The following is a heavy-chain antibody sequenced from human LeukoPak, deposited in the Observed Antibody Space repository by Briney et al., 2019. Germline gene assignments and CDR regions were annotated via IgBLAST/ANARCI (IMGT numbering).Heavy chain of an antibody. V-gene: IGHV3-23*01. CDR3: AKDPTKAVGFSHIDY. CDR1: GFTFTSYA. CDR2: ITGSGGGT. Sequence: GGSLRLSCAASGFTFTSYAMSWVRQAPGKGLEWVSPITGSGGGTYYADSVKGRFIISRDNSKTTLYLQMNSLRVEDTAVYYCAKDPTKAVGFSHIDYWGPGTLVTVSS. J-gene: IGHJ4*02. D-gene: IGHD5-12*01.